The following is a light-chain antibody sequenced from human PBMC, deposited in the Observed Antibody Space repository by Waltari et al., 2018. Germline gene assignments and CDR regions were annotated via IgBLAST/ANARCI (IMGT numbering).Light chain of an antibody. CDR2: WAS. Sequence: DIVMTQSPDSLAVSLGERATINCTSSQSVFHSSDSKNYLTWYQQKPGQPPKLLIYWASTRQSGVPDRFSGSGSGTDFTLTISSLQAEDVALYYCQQHYSSPPTFGGGTKVEIQ. CDR1: QSVFHSSDSKNY. J-gene: IGKJ4*01. CDR3: QQHYSSPPT. V-gene: IGKV4-1*01.